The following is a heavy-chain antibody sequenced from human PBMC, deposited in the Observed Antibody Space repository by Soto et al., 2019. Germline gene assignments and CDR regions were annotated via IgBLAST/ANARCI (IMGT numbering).Heavy chain of an antibody. D-gene: IGHD3-10*01. J-gene: IGHJ4*02. V-gene: IGHV4-34*01. CDR1: GDSLSSYY. CDR3: ARGLAGSGSYYNY. Sequence: PPETLSLTCAVSGDSLSSYYWIWMRQPPGKGLEWIGEINHTGSTIYNPSLKSRVTISVDTSKTQVSLKLSSVTAADTAVYYCARGLAGSGSYYNYWGQGTLVTLSS. CDR2: INHTGST.